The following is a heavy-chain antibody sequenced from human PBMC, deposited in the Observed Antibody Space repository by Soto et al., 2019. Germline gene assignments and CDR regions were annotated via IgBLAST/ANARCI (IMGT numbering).Heavy chain of an antibody. CDR3: ANGPTFNLRDYFDS. V-gene: IGHV3-9*01. D-gene: IGHD1-1*01. J-gene: IGHJ4*02. CDR2: ITWHGASI. CDR1: GFSFDGYA. Sequence: EVQLVESGGGLVQPGRSLRLSCVASGFSFDGYAMHWVRQAPGKGLEWVSGITWHGASIVYADSVKGRFTISRDNAKNSLSVDMNNLRGEETDLYYCANGPTFNLRDYFDSWGQGTLVSVSS.